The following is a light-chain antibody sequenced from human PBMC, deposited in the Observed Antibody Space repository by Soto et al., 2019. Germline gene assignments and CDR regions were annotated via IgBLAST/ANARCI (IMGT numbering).Light chain of an antibody. CDR2: RNN. CDR3: AAWDDTLSGHVV. CDR1: RSNIGSEY. V-gene: IGLV1-47*01. J-gene: IGLJ2*01. Sequence: HSALPQPPSASGTPGQRVTISCSGSRSNIGSEYVYWYQQVPGTAPKLLIYRNNQRPSGVPDRFSGSKSGTSASLAISGLRSEDEADYYCAAWDDTLSGHVVFGGGTKLTVL.